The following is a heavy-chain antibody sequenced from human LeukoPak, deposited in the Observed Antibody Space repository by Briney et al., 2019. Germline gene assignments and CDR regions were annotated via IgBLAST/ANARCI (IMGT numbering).Heavy chain of an antibody. CDR1: GGSISSSSYY. V-gene: IGHV4-39*07. J-gene: IGHJ4*02. CDR3: ARVYLRLWDY. D-gene: IGHD2-21*01. Sequence: PSETLSLTCTVSGGSISSSSYYWGWIRQPPGKGLEWIGEINHSGSTNYNPSLKSRITISVDTSKNQFSLKLSSVTAADTAVYYCARVYLRLWDYWGQGTLVTVSS. CDR2: INHSGST.